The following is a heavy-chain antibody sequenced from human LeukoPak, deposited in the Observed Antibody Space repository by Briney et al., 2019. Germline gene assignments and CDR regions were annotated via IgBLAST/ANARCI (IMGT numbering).Heavy chain of an antibody. J-gene: IGHJ3*02. D-gene: IGHD3-16*02. CDR1: GFTFSSYG. CDR2: IRYDGSNK. Sequence: GGSLRLSCAASGFTFSSYGMHWVRQAPGKGLEWVAFIRYDGSNKYYADSVKGRFTISRDNAKSSLYLQMNSLRAEDTAVYYCVSGNDPDSTWESYRLDAFDIWGRGTTVIVSS. CDR3: VSGNDPDSTWESYRLDAFDI. V-gene: IGHV3-30*02.